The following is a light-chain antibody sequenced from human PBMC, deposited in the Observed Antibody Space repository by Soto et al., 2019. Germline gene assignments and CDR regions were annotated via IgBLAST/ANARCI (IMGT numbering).Light chain of an antibody. V-gene: IGLV4-60*02. CDR2: LEGSGSY. J-gene: IGLJ2*01. CDR3: ETWDINTHVV. Sequence: QPVLTQSSSASASLGSSVKLTCTLSSGHSTYIIAWHQQQPGKAPRYLMKLEGSGSYNKGSGVPGRFSGSSSGADRYLTISNLQFEDEADYYCETWDINTHVVFGGGTKLTVL. CDR1: SGHSTYI.